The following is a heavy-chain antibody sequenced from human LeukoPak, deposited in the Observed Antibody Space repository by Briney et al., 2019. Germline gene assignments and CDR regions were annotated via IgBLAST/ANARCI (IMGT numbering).Heavy chain of an antibody. D-gene: IGHD6-13*01. CDR1: GGSFSGYY. V-gene: IGHV4-34*01. Sequence: TPSETLSLTCAVYGGSFSGYYWSWIRQPPGKGLEWIGEINHSGSTNYNPSLKSRVTISVDTSKNQFSLKLSSVTAADTAEYYCAASSWYRGEDYWGQGTLVTVSS. CDR3: AASSWYRGEDY. CDR2: INHSGST. J-gene: IGHJ4*02.